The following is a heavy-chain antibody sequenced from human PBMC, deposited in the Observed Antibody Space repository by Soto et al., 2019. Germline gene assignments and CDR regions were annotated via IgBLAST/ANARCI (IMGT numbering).Heavy chain of an antibody. CDR3: ARPLIVGAPI. V-gene: IGHV4-39*01. D-gene: IGHD1-26*01. CDR2: IYYSGST. Sequence: QLQLQESGPGLVKPSETLSLTCTVSGGSISSSSYYWGWIRQPPGKGLEWIGSIYYSGSTYYNPPLKSRVTISVDTSKNQFSLKLSSVTAADTAVYYCARPLIVGAPIWGQGTLVTVSS. J-gene: IGHJ4*02. CDR1: GGSISSSSYY.